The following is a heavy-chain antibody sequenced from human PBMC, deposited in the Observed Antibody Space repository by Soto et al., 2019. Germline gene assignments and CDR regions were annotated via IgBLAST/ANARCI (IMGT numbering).Heavy chain of an antibody. CDR1: GGSISNYY. D-gene: IGHD6-13*01. CDR2: IYYSGST. Sequence: QVQLQESGPGLVKPSETLSLTCTVSGGSISNYYWSWIRQPPGKGLKWIGYIYYSGSTRYNPSLKSRVAKSVTTSKNQCSLKLSSVTAADTAVYYCARHGPIAAAGTVFDYWGQGTLVTVSS. CDR3: ARHGPIAAAGTVFDY. J-gene: IGHJ4*02. V-gene: IGHV4-59*08.